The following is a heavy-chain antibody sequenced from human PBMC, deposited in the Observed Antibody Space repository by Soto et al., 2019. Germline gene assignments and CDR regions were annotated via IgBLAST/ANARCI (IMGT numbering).Heavy chain of an antibody. V-gene: IGHV3-30*18. CDR2: ISYDGSNK. CDR1: GFTXSSYG. CDR3: AKDGTTVTTFLDY. Sequence: GESLKISCAASGFTXSSYGMHWVRQAPGKGLEWVAVISYDGSNKYYADSVKGRFTISRDNSKNTLYLQMNSLRAEDTAVYYCAKDGTTVTTFLDYWGQGTLVTVSS. J-gene: IGHJ4*02. D-gene: IGHD4-4*01.